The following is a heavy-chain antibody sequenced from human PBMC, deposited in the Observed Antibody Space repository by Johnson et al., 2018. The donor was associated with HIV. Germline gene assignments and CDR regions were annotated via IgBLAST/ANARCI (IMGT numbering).Heavy chain of an antibody. V-gene: IGHV3-53*01. D-gene: IGHD3-22*01. CDR3: ARVDSSGYLSLDAFDI. CDR1: GFTVSSNY. CDR2: IYSGGST. Sequence: VQLVESGGGLIQPGGSLRLSCAASGFTVSSNYMSWVRQAPGKGLEWVSVIYSGGSTYYADSVKGRFTISRDNSKNTLYLQMNSRRAEDTAVYYCARVDSSGYLSLDAFDIWGQGTMVTVSS. J-gene: IGHJ3*02.